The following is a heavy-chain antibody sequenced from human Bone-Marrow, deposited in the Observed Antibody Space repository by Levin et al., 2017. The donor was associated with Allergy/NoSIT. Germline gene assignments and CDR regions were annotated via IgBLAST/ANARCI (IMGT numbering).Heavy chain of an antibody. D-gene: IGHD7-27*01. CDR3: ARLLLTGPFGGFGS. V-gene: IGHV4-39*01. Sequence: PSETLSLTCTVSGSSISSRNSYWSWVRQPPGEGLQWIANIYYSGNSYYSPSLKSRITVSVDTSRNEFHLRLNSVTATDTAVYYCARLLLTGPFGGFGSWGQGILVSVSS. CDR1: GSSISSRNSY. J-gene: IGHJ4*02. CDR2: IYYSGNS.